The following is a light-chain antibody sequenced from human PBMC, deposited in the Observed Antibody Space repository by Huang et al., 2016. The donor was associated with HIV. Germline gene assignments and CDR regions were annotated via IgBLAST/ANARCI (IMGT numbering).Light chain of an antibody. CDR1: QGVSSNC. CDR2: AAV. J-gene: IGKJ1*01. CDR3: QQYGSSPLT. V-gene: IGKV3-20*01. Sequence: ELVLRQSPGTLSLSQGERATLSSRASQGVSSNCLAWNQQKPGKATRLLIYAAVSGAAGSPDRFGGSGSGTNFTLTISRLEPEDFAVYYCQQYGSSPLTFGQGTKVEMK.